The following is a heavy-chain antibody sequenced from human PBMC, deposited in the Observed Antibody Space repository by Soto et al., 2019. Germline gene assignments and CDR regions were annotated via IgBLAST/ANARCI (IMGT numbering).Heavy chain of an antibody. CDR1: GFTFSSYA. Sequence: EVQLLESGGGLVQPGGSLRLSCAASGFTFSSYAMSWVRQAPGKGLEWVSAISGSGGSTYYADSVKGRFTISRDNSKTTLYLQRNSLRAEDTAVYYCAKDVCEFWGSGRVRWVDYWGQGSLVTVSS. J-gene: IGHJ4*02. CDR2: ISGSGGST. D-gene: IGHD3-16*01. CDR3: AKDVCEFWGSGRVRWVDY. V-gene: IGHV3-23*01.